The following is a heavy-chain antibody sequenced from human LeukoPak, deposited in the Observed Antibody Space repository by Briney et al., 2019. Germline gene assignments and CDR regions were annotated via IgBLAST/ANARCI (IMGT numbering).Heavy chain of an antibody. CDR2: ISGSGVST. CDR1: GFTFSSYT. D-gene: IGHD3-10*01. Sequence: GGSLRLSCAASGFTFSSYTMNWVRQSPGKGLEWVSAISGSGVSTYYADSVKGRFTISRDNSKNTLYLQMNSLRAEDTAVYYCAKDRPYYYGSGSYIWGQGTLVTVSS. V-gene: IGHV3-23*01. J-gene: IGHJ4*02. CDR3: AKDRPYYYGSGSYI.